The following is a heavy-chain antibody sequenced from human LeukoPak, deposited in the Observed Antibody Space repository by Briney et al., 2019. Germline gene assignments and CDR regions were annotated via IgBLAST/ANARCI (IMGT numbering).Heavy chain of an antibody. CDR3: ASRKLGNDY. J-gene: IGHJ4*02. V-gene: IGHV4-59*02. CDR2: IYHTGST. Sequence: SETLSLACTISGGSVSDYHWSWIRQSPGKGLEWIGYIYHTGSTSYSPSLKSRVTISADTSQNQFSLKLSSVTAADTAVYYCASRKLGNDYWGQGTLVTVSS. CDR1: GGSVSDYH. D-gene: IGHD7-27*01.